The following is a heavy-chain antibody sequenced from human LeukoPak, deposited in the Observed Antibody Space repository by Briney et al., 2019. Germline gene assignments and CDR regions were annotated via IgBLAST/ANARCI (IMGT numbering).Heavy chain of an antibody. CDR2: IYTSGST. CDR1: GGSINSGTYY. D-gene: IGHD3-9*01. J-gene: IGHJ6*03. CDR3: AKEESDWSSLGYYYHYMDV. Sequence: SQTLSLTCTVSGGSINSGTYYWTWIRQPAGKGLEWIGRIYTSGSTNYNPSLKSRVTISLDASKNQFSLKLGSVTAADTAVHYCAKEESDWSSLGYYYHYMDVWGKGTTVTISS. V-gene: IGHV4-61*02.